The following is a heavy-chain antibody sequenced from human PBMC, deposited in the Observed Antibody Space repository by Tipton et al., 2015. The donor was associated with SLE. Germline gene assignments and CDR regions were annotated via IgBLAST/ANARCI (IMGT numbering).Heavy chain of an antibody. D-gene: IGHD1-26*01. CDR2: ILGSGGST. J-gene: IGHJ4*02. CDR1: GFTFTTYA. Sequence: SLRLSCAASGFTFTTYAMSWVRQAPGKGLEWVSTILGSGGSTYYADSVKGRFTISRDNSKITLYLQMNSLGAGDTAVYYCASRAEVPRRFDYWGRGPLVTVSS. CDR3: ASRAEVPRRFDY. V-gene: IGHV3-23*01.